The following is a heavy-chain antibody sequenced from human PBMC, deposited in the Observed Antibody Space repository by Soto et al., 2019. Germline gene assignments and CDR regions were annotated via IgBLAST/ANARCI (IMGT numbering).Heavy chain of an antibody. CDR3: APRVGLDWFDP. J-gene: IGHJ5*02. CDR2: INHSGST. V-gene: IGHV4-34*01. CDR1: GGAFSGYY. D-gene: IGHD1-26*01. Sequence: TSETLSLTCAVYGGAFSGYYWSWVRQPPGKGLEWIGEINHSGSTNYNPSLKSRVTISVDTSKNQFSLKLSSVTAADTAVYYCAPRVGLDWFDPWGQGTLVTVSS.